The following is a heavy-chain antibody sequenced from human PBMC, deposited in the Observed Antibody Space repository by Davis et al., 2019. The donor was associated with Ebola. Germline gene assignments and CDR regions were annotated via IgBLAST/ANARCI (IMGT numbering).Heavy chain of an antibody. Sequence: GESLKISCAASGFTFSSYEMNWVRQAPGKGLEWVSYISSSGSTIYYADSVKGRFTISRDNAKNSLYLQMNSLRAEDTAVYYCARDWITMVRGVIIVLDYYGMDVWGQGTTVTVSS. J-gene: IGHJ6*02. CDR3: ARDWITMVRGVIIVLDYYGMDV. CDR1: GFTFSSYE. V-gene: IGHV3-48*03. D-gene: IGHD3-10*01. CDR2: ISSSGSTI.